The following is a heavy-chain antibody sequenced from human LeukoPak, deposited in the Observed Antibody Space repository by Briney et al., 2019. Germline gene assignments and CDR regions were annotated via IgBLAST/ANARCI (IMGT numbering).Heavy chain of an antibody. J-gene: IGHJ1*01. D-gene: IGHD3-10*01. V-gene: IGHV4-59*11. CDR3: ARGGESYYSDEYFQY. CDR2: IFLSGRT. CDR1: GGSISSHY. Sequence: SETLSLTCTVSGGSISSHYWSWIRQPPGKGLEWIGNIFLSGRTNYNPSLKSRVTISLDTSKNQFSLTLTSVTAADTAVYYCARGGESYYSDEYFQYWGQGTLVTVSS.